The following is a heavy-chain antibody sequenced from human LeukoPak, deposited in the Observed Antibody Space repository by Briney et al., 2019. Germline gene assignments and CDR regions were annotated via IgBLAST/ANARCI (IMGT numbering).Heavy chain of an antibody. CDR3: AGDRNTGSWYFY. Sequence: PSETLSLTCTVSGGSISSYYWSWIRQPPGKGLEWIGYIYYSGSTNYNPSLKSRVTISVDTSKNQFSLKPSSVTAADTAVYYCAGDRNTGSWYFYWGQGTLVTVSS. CDR2: IYYSGST. D-gene: IGHD6-13*01. V-gene: IGHV4-59*08. J-gene: IGHJ4*02. CDR1: GGSISSYY.